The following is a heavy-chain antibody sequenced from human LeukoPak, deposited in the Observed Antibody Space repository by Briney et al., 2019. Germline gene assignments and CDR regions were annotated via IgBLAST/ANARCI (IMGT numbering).Heavy chain of an antibody. Sequence: ASMKVSCKASGYTFTGYYIHWVRQAPGQGLEWMGRLNPNSGGTNYAQKFQGRVTLTRDTSISTAYMELSRLTSDDTAVYFCAKSSSRLGGSSGYFNVDYWGQGTLVTVSS. CDR2: LNPNSGGT. CDR1: GYTFTGYY. D-gene: IGHD3-22*01. CDR3: AKSSSRLGGSSGYFNVDY. V-gene: IGHV1-2*06. J-gene: IGHJ4*02.